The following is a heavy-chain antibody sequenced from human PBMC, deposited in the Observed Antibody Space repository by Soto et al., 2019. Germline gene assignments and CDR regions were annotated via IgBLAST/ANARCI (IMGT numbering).Heavy chain of an antibody. D-gene: IGHD3-22*01. CDR3: AKGGYYDSSGYLAAWFDP. CDR1: GFTFSSYA. Sequence: PGGSLRLSCAASGFTFSSYAMSWVRQAPGKGLEWVSAISGSGGSTYYADSVKGRFTISRDNSKNTLYLQMNSLRAEDTAVYYCAKGGYYDSSGYLAAWFDPWGQGTLVTVSS. J-gene: IGHJ5*02. V-gene: IGHV3-23*01. CDR2: ISGSGGST.